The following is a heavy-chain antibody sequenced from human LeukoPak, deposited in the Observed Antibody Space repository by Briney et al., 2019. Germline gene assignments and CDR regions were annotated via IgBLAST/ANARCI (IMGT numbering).Heavy chain of an antibody. J-gene: IGHJ1*01. Sequence: GGSLRLSCAASGFTVSSNYMSWVRQAPGKGLEWVSMIYSGGSTYYADSVKGRFTISRDNSKNTLDLQMNSLRAEDTAVYYCAKVPRSGYYLEYFQHWGQGTLVTVSS. CDR1: GFTVSSNY. D-gene: IGHD3-22*01. CDR3: AKVPRSGYYLEYFQH. V-gene: IGHV3-66*01. CDR2: IYSGGST.